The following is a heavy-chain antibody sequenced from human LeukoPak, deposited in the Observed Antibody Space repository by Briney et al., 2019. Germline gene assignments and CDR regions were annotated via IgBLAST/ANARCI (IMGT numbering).Heavy chain of an antibody. CDR1: GGTFSSYA. CDR2: IIPIFGTA. D-gene: IGHD3-10*01. V-gene: IGHV1-69*06. J-gene: IGHJ5*02. Sequence: GASVKVSCKASGGTFSSYAISWVRQAPGQGLEWMGGIIPIFGTANYAQKFQGRVTITADKSTSTAYMELSSLRSEDTAVYYCARLGVGELLWFGELSWGQGTLVTVSS. CDR3: ARLGVGELLWFGELS.